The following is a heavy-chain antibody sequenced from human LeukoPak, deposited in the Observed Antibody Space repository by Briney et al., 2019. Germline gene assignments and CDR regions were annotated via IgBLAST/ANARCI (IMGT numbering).Heavy chain of an antibody. V-gene: IGHV4-34*01. CDR3: ARGQTYCGGDCYPY. CDR2: INHSGST. CDR1: GFTFTDYW. Sequence: GSLRLSCAASGFTFTDYWMSWIRQPPGKGLEWIGEINHSGSTNYNPSLKSRVTISVDTSKNQFSLKLSSVTAADTAVYYCARGQTYCGGDCYPYWGQGTLVTVSS. D-gene: IGHD2-21*02. J-gene: IGHJ4*02.